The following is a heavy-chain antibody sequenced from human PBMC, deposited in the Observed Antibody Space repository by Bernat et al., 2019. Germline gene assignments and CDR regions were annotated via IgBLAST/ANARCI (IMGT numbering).Heavy chain of an antibody. CDR2: INPSGGST. CDR3: ARAAAAGIRWKKINWFDP. Sequence: QVQLVQSGAEVKPGASVKVSCKASRYTFTSYYMHWVRQAPGQGLEWMGIINPSGGSTSYAQKFQGRVTMTRDTSTSTVYMELSSLRSEDTAEYYCARAAAAGIRWKKINWFDPWGQGTLVTVSS. V-gene: IGHV1-46*01. D-gene: IGHD6-13*01. CDR1: RYTFTSYY. J-gene: IGHJ5*02.